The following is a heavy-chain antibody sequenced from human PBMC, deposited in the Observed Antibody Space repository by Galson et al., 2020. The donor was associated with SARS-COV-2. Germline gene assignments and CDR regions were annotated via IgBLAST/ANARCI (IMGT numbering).Heavy chain of an antibody. D-gene: IGHD5-12*01. V-gene: IGHV4-34*01. CDR2: INHSGST. J-gene: IGHJ4*02. Sequence: SETLSLTCAVYGGSFSGYYWSWIRQPPGKGLEWIGEINHSGSTNYNPSLKSRVTISVDTSKNQFSPKLSSVTAADTAVYYCARGRIDGYSDYWGQGTLVTVSS. CDR3: ARGRIDGYSDY. CDR1: GGSFSGYY.